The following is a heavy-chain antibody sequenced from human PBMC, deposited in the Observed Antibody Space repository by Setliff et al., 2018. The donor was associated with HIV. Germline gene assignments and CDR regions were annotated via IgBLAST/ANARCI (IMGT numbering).Heavy chain of an antibody. J-gene: IGHJ4*02. CDR2: IRNKANSFTI. Sequence: GGSLRLSCAASGFSFTDVWMNWVRQAPGKGLEWVGRIRNKANSFTIEYAASVKGRFTISKDESKNLLFLQMNSLKTEDTAVYYCARNQGSSFGQGFDYWGQGTLVTVSS. V-gene: IGHV3-72*01. CDR1: GFSFTDVW. CDR3: ARNQGSSFGQGFDY. D-gene: IGHD6-13*01.